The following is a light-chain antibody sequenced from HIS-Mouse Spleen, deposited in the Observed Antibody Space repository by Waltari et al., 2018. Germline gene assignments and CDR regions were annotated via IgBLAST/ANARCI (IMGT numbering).Light chain of an antibody. V-gene: IGLV3-10*01. CDR1: ALTKKY. J-gene: IGLJ2*01. CDR3: YSTDSSGNHRV. CDR2: EDS. Sequence: SYYLTHPPSFSWSPGQTTRITCSGDALTKKYAYWYQQKSGQAPVLVIVEDSKRPSGIPERFSGSSSGTMATLTISGAQVEDEADYYCYSTDSSGNHRVFGGGTKLTVL.